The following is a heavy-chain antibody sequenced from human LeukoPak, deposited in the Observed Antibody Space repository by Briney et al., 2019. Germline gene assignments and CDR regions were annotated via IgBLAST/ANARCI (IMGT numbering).Heavy chain of an antibody. D-gene: IGHD6-13*01. CDR3: ARQIASAGTAGFDF. CDR1: GGSISSYY. Sequence: PSETLSLTCTVSGGSISSYYWSWIRQPAGKVLEWIGRIYSTGSTNYNPSLKSRVTMSVDTSKNQFSLRLRSVTAADTAVYYCARQIASAGTAGFDFWGQGALVTVSS. J-gene: IGHJ4*02. V-gene: IGHV4-4*07. CDR2: IYSTGST.